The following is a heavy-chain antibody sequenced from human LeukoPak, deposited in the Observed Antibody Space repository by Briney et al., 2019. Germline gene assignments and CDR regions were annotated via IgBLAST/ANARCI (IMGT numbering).Heavy chain of an antibody. J-gene: IGHJ4*02. V-gene: IGHV4-61*01. CDR1: GGSVSSGSYY. D-gene: IGHD2-2*01. CDR3: AREVVPAATVDY. Sequence: SETLSLTCTVSGGSVSSGSYYWSWIRQPPGKGLEGSGYIYYSGSTNYNPSLKSRVTISVDTAKNQFSLKLSSVTAADTAVYYCAREVVPAATVDYWGQGTLVTVSS. CDR2: IYYSGST.